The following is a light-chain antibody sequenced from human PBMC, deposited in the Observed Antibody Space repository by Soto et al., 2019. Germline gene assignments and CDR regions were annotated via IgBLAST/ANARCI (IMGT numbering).Light chain of an antibody. J-gene: IGKJ4*01. V-gene: IGKV1-13*02. CDR3: QQFNTYPLT. CDR2: DAS. Sequence: AIQLTQSPSSLSASVGDRVTITCRASQGISSALAWYQQKPGKAPNILIYDASSLESGVPSRFSGSGSGTDFTLTISSLQPEDCATYYCQQFNTYPLTFGGGTKVEIK. CDR1: QGISSA.